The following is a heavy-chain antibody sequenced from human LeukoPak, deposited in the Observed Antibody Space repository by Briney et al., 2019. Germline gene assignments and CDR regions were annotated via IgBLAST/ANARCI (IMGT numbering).Heavy chain of an antibody. D-gene: IGHD2-15*01. Sequence: GGSLRLSCAASGFTFSSYEMNWVRQAPGKGLEWVSYISISGSTIYYADSVKGRFTISRDNAKNSLYLQMNGLRAEDTAVYYCASKYCSGGSCRYYYGMDVWGQGTTVTVSS. CDR1: GFTFSSYE. CDR3: ASKYCSGGSCRYYYGMDV. V-gene: IGHV3-48*03. CDR2: ISISGSTI. J-gene: IGHJ6*02.